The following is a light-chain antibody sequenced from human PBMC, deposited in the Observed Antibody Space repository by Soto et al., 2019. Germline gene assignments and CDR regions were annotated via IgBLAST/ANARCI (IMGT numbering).Light chain of an antibody. CDR3: QCYSGSQT. CDR2: GAS. Sequence: EIALTQTPGTLSLSPGERATLSCRASQSVNSLYLAWYQQKPGQAPRLLIYGASSRATGIPDRFSGSGSGTDFTLTISRLEPEDFAVYYCQCYSGSQTFGGGTKVEIK. J-gene: IGKJ4*01. V-gene: IGKV3-20*01. CDR1: QSVNSLY.